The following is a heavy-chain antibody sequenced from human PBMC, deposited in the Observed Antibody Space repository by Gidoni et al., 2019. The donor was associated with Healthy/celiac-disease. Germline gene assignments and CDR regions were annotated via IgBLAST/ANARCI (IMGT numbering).Heavy chain of an antibody. Sequence: QVQLVQSGAAVKKPGASVKVSCKASGYTFTGYYMHWVRQAPGQGLEWMGWINPNSGGTNYAQKFQGRVTMTRDTSISTAYMELSRLRSDDTAVYYCARGPYGDLYSNWFDPWGQGTLVTVSS. V-gene: IGHV1-2*02. CDR3: ARGPYGDLYSNWFDP. CDR2: INPNSGGT. CDR1: GYTFTGYY. J-gene: IGHJ5*02. D-gene: IGHD4-17*01.